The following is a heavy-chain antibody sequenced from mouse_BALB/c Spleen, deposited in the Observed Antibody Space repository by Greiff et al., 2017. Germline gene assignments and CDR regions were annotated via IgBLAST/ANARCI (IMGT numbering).Heavy chain of an antibody. CDR2: ISSGGSYT. Sequence: VQLKESGGDLVKPGGSLKLSCAASGFTFSSYGMSWVRQTPDKRLEWVATISSGGSYTYYPDSVKGRFTISRDNAKNTLYLQMSSLKSEDTAMYYCARQAYYGNYGAYWGQGTLVTVSA. D-gene: IGHD2-10*01. J-gene: IGHJ3*01. CDR3: ARQAYYGNYGAY. CDR1: GFTFSSYG. V-gene: IGHV5-6*01.